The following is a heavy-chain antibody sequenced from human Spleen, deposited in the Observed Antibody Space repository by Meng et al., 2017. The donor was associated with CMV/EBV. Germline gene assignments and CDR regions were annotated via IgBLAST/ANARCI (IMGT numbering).Heavy chain of an antibody. CDR3: ARDDYYYCDY. D-gene: IGHD4/OR15-4a*01. Sequence: SETLSLTCTVSGGSITRGSYHWTWIRQHPGKGLEWIGSMFYSGTTYYKPSLKSRVTISIDTSKNQFSLKLSSATAADTAVYYCARDDYYYCDYWGQGTLVTVSS. CDR2: MFYSGTT. J-gene: IGHJ4*02. V-gene: IGHV4-31*03. CDR1: GGSITRGSYH.